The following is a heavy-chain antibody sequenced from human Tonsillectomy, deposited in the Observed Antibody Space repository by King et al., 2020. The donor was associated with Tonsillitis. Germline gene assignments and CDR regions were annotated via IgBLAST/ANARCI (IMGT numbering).Heavy chain of an antibody. CDR2: ISNSETNI. V-gene: IGHV3-33*05. CDR1: GFTFSSHG. Sequence: QVQLVESGGGVVQPGRSLRLSCAASGFTFSSHGMHWVRQAPGKGLEWVSFISNSETNIYYADSVKGRFTISRDNAKNTLYLQMNSLRAEDTAVYYCARGVRGVYSGGLQYFDEGGQGNLATV. J-gene: IGHJ4*02. D-gene: IGHD2-8*01. CDR3: ARGVRGVYSGGLQYFDE.